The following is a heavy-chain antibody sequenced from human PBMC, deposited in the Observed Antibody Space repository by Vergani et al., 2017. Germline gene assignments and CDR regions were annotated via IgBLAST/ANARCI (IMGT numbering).Heavy chain of an antibody. CDR1: GGSFSGYY. V-gene: IGHV4-34*01. D-gene: IGHD3-16*02. J-gene: IGHJ4*02. CDR3: ASGRRSDYVWGSYRPFDY. Sequence: QVQLQQWGAGLLKPSETLSLTCAVYGGSFSGYYWSWIRQPPGKGLEWIGEINHSGSTNNNPSLKSRVTISVDTSKNQFARKLSSVTAADTAVYYCASGRRSDYVWGSYRPFDYWGQGTLVTVSS. CDR2: INHSGST.